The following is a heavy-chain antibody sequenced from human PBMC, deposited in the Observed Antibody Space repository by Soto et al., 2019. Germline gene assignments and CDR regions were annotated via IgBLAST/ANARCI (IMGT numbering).Heavy chain of an antibody. CDR1: GGSFSGYY. CDR3: ARGPRDFWSGLPCWFDP. Sequence: SETLSLTCAVYGGSFSGYYWSWIRQPPGKGLEWIGEINHSGSTNYNPSLKSRVTISVDTSKNQFSLKLSSVTAADTAVYYCARGPRDFWSGLPCWFDPWGQGTLVTVSS. D-gene: IGHD3-3*01. J-gene: IGHJ5*02. CDR2: INHSGST. V-gene: IGHV4-34*01.